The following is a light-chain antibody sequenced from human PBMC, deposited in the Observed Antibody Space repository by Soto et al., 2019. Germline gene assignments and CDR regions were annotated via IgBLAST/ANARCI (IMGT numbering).Light chain of an antibody. CDR3: QQYNSYLWT. V-gene: IGKV1-5*03. J-gene: IGKJ1*01. CDR2: KAS. Sequence: DIQMTQSPSTLSASVGDRVTITCRASQSISSWLAWYQQKPGKAPKLMINKASSLESGVPSRFSSSLSGTEFTLTISSLQPDDFATYYCQQYNSYLWTFGQGTKVEIK. CDR1: QSISSW.